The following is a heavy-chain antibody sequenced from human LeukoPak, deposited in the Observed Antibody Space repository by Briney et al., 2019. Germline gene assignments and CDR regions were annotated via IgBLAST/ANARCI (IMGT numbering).Heavy chain of an antibody. CDR2: IKQDGSEK. CDR1: GSTLSTYW. CDR3: ARDDWAASGFYGMDV. J-gene: IGHJ6*02. V-gene: IGHV3-7*01. D-gene: IGHD2-15*01. Sequence: GGSLRLSCAASGSTLSTYWMSWVRQAPGKGLEWVASIKQDGSEKYYVDSVKGRFTISRDNAKNSLSLQMNSLRAEDMAVYYCARDDWAASGFYGMDVWGRGTTVTVSS.